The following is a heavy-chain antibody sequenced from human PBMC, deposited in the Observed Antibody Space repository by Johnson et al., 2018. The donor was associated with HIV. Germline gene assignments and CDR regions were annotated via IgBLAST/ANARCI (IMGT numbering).Heavy chain of an antibody. CDR2: INWNGVTV. V-gene: IGHV3-9*01. J-gene: IGHJ3*02. Sequence: VQLVESGGGLVQPGTSLRLSCPSSGFTMDNYAVHWVRQPPGKGLEWVSGINWNGVTVDYADSVKGRFTLSRDNAKNSLHLQMRSLRTEDTALYYCAKARVRYSSDVDALDIWGQGTMVTVSS. CDR1: GFTMDNYA. D-gene: IGHD6-19*01. CDR3: AKARVRYSSDVDALDI.